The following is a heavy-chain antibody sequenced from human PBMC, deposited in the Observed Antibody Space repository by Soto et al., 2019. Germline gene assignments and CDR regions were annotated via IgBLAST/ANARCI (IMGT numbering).Heavy chain of an antibody. CDR1: NFTFSNAW. CDR2: IKSKTDGGTT. V-gene: IGHV3-15*07. CDR3: TTTSVSGIYVGAFDI. D-gene: IGHD3-16*01. J-gene: IGHJ3*02. Sequence: EAQLVESGGGLVKPGGSLRLSCAASNFTFSNAWMNWVRQAPGKGLEWVGHIKSKTDGGTTDYAAPVKGRFTISSDDSKNTLYLQMNSLKSEDTAVYFCTTTSVSGIYVGAFDIWGQGTIVTVFS.